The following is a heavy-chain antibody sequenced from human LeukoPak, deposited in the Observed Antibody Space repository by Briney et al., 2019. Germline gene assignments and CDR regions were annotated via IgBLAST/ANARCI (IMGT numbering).Heavy chain of an antibody. Sequence: GASVKVSCNASGYTFTGYYMHWVRQAPGQGLEWMGWINPNSGGTNYAQKFQGRVTMTRDTSISTAYMELSRLRSDDTAVYYCARVTKSDEQLAKLLDYWGQGTLVTVSS. J-gene: IGHJ4*02. CDR2: INPNSGGT. V-gene: IGHV1-2*02. CDR1: GYTFTGYY. D-gene: IGHD6-13*01. CDR3: ARVTKSDEQLAKLLDY.